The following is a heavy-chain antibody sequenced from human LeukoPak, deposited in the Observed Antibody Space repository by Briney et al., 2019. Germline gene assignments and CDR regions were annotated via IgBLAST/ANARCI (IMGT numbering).Heavy chain of an antibody. CDR1: GGSTSSGGYS. Sequence: SETLSLTCAVSGGSTSSGGYSWRWIRQPPGKGLEWIGCIYHSGSTYYNPSLKSRVTISVDRSKNQFSLKLSSVTAADTAVYYCARSSERYDSSGYLFDYWGQGTLVTVSS. J-gene: IGHJ4*02. CDR2: IYHSGST. D-gene: IGHD3-22*01. V-gene: IGHV4-30-2*01. CDR3: ARSSERYDSSGYLFDY.